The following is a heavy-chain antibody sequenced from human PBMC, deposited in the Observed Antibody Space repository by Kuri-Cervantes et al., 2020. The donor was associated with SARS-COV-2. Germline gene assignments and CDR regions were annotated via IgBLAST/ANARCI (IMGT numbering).Heavy chain of an antibody. CDR3: ARDGDLLWFGD. CDR2: IYHSGST. V-gene: IGHV4-4*02. J-gene: IGHJ1*01. D-gene: IGHD3-10*01. Sequence: SCAVSGGSISSSNWWSWVRQPPGKGLEWIGEIYHSGSTNYNQSLKSRVTISVDKSKNQFSLKLSSVTAADTAVYYCARDGDLLWFGDWGQGTLVTVSS. CDR1: GGSISSSNW.